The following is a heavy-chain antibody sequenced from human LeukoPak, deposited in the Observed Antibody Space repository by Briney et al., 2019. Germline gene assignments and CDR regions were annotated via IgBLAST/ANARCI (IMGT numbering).Heavy chain of an antibody. Sequence: PGGSLRLSCAASGFTFSSYWMSWVRQAPGRGLEWVANIKKDGSDKFYVDSVKGRFTISRDNGKDSLYLQMNSLRVEDTAVCYCARDFEFGDENDCWGQGALVTVSS. D-gene: IGHD4-17*01. CDR2: IKKDGSDK. CDR3: ARDFEFGDENDC. CDR1: GFTFSSYW. J-gene: IGHJ4*02. V-gene: IGHV3-7*03.